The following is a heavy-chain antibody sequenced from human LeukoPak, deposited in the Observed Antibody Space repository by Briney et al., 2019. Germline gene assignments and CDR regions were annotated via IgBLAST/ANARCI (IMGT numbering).Heavy chain of an antibody. J-gene: IGHJ5*02. CDR3: TRDPPALAINTYA. V-gene: IGHV3-66*01. D-gene: IGHD5-24*01. Sequence: PGGSLRLSCAASGVSVSSNFMIWVRQAPGKGLEWVSLIYSGGETSYADSVKGRFSISRDNSKNTLYLQMNSLRVEDTAVYYCTRDPPALAINTYAWGQGTLVTVSS. CDR2: IYSGGET. CDR1: GVSVSSNF.